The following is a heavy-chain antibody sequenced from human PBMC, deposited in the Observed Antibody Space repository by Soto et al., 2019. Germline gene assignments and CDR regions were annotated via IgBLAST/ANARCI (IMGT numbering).Heavy chain of an antibody. CDR3: ARVYYDSSGYYYFDY. CDR1: GGSISSYY. V-gene: IGHV4-4*07. Sequence: SETLSLTCTVSGGSISSYYWSWIRQPAGKGLEWIRRIYTSGSTNYNPSLKSRVTMSVDTSKNQFSLKLSSVTAADTAVYYCARVYYDSSGYYYFDYWGQGTLVTVSS. CDR2: IYTSGST. J-gene: IGHJ4*02. D-gene: IGHD3-22*01.